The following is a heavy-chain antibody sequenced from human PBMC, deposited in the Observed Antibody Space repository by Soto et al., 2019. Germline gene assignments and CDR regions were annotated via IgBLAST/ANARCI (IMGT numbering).Heavy chain of an antibody. D-gene: IGHD6-19*01. CDR3: ARLVYSSGWGGFNWFDP. J-gene: IGHJ5*02. V-gene: IGHV4-39*01. CDR1: GGSISSSSYY. Sequence: SETLSLTCTVSGGSISSSSYYWGWVRQPPGKGLEWIGSIYYSGSTYYNPSLKSRVTISVDTSKNQFSLKLSSVTAADTAVYYCARLVYSSGWGGFNWFDPWGQGTLVTVSS. CDR2: IYYSGST.